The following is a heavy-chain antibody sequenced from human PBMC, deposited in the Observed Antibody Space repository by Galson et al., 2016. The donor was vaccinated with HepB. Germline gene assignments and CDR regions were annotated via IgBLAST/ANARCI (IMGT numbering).Heavy chain of an antibody. Sequence: SLRLSCAASGFTFSDYYMSWIRQAPGKGLEWVSYISSSGSTIYYADSVKGRFTNSRDKPKNSLYLQMNSLRAWDTSVYYCARNLSSGYYVSSGYYYYYYGMDVWGQGTTVTVSS. D-gene: IGHD3-22*01. CDR3: ARNLSSGYYVSSGYYYYYYGMDV. CDR1: GFTFSDYY. J-gene: IGHJ6*02. CDR2: ISSSGSTI. V-gene: IGHV3-11*01.